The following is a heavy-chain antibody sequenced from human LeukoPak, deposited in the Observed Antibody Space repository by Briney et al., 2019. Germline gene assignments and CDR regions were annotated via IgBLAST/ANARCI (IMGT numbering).Heavy chain of an antibody. Sequence: PGGSLRLSCAASGFTFSSYNMNWVRQAPGKGLEWVANIKQDGSEKYYVDSVKGRFTISRDNAKNSLYLQMNSLRAEDTAVYYCAELGITMIGGVWGKGTTVTISS. CDR2: IKQDGSEK. CDR1: GFTFSSYN. CDR3: AELGITMIGGV. D-gene: IGHD3-10*02. V-gene: IGHV3-7*01. J-gene: IGHJ6*04.